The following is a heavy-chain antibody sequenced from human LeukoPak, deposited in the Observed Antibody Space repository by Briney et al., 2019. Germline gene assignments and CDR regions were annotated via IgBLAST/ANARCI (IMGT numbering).Heavy chain of an antibody. J-gene: IGHJ1*01. CDR2: IKQDGSEK. D-gene: IGHD3-22*01. V-gene: IGHV3-7*01. CDR1: GFTFSSYW. CDR3: ARRGGYYYDSSGYHYLQH. Sequence: GGSLRLSCAASGFTFSSYWMSWVRQAPGKGLEWVANIKQDGSEKYYVDSVKGRFTISRDNAKNSLYLQMNSLRAEDTAVYYCARRGGYYYDSSGYHYLQHWGHGTLVTVSS.